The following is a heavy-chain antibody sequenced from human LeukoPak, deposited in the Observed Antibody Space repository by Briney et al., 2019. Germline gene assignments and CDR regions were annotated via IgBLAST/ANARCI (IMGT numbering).Heavy chain of an antibody. CDR3: ARVSYPYFFDY. CDR2: IYYSGST. Sequence: PSETLSLTCTVSGGSISSYYWSWIRQPPGKGLEWIGYIYYSGSTNYNPSLKSRVTISVDTSKNQFSLKLSSVTAADTAVYYCARVSYPYFFDYWGQGTLVTVSS. V-gene: IGHV4-59*08. D-gene: IGHD5-18*01. CDR1: GGSISSYY. J-gene: IGHJ4*02.